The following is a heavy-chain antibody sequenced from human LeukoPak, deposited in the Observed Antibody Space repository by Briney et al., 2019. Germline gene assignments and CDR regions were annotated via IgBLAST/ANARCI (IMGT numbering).Heavy chain of an antibody. V-gene: IGHV3-33*01. Sequence: GGSLRLSCAASGFTFSSYGMHWVRQAPGKGLEWVAVIWYDGSNKYYADSVKGRFTISRDNSKNTLYLQMNSLRAEDTAVYYCARVLMVRGVITHYFDHWGQGTLVTASS. CDR1: GFTFSSYG. J-gene: IGHJ4*02. CDR2: IWYDGSNK. CDR3: ARVLMVRGVITHYFDH. D-gene: IGHD3-10*01.